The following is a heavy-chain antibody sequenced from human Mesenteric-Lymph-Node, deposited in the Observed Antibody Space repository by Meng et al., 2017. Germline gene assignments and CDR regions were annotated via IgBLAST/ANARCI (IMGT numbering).Heavy chain of an antibody. D-gene: IGHD6-13*01. CDR3: ARDPKYSSSWFDAFDI. CDR2: INRSGST. CDR1: GGSFSGYY. J-gene: IGHJ3*02. V-gene: IGHV4-34*01. Sequence: GSLRLSCAVHGGSFSGYYWSWTRQPPGKGLEWIGEINRSGSTNYNPSPKSRVTISVDTSKNQFSLKLSSVTAADTAVYYCARDPKYSSSWFDAFDIWGQGTMVTVSS.